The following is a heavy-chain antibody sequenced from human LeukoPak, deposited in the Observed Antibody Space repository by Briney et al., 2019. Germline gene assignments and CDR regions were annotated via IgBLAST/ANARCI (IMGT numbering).Heavy chain of an antibody. V-gene: IGHV4-59*01. CDR1: GASISSYY. CDR3: ARSEKVATATGWFDP. Sequence: SETLSLTCTVSGASISSYYWSWIRQSPGKGLEWIGYIYNSGSTNYNPSLKSRVNIAVDTSKNQFSLKLTSVTAADTAVYYCARSEKVATATGWFDPWGQGTLVTVSS. D-gene: IGHD5-12*01. CDR2: IYNSGST. J-gene: IGHJ5*02.